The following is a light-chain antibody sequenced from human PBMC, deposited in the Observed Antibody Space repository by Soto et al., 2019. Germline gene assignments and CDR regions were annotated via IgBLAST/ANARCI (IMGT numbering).Light chain of an antibody. CDR3: AAWDDSLNGVI. Sequence: QSVLTQPPSESEAPRQRVTISCSGSRSNIGDNAVNWYQQLPGKAPKLLIYYDDLLPSGVSDRFSGSKSGTSASLAISGLQSEDEADYYCAAWDDSLNGVIFGGGTQLTVL. CDR1: RSNIGDNA. V-gene: IGLV1-36*01. J-gene: IGLJ2*01. CDR2: YDD.